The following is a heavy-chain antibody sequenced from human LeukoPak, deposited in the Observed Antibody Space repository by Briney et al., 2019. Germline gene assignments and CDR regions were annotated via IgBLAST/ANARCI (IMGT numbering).Heavy chain of an antibody. CDR2: IFPSGGEI. CDR3: ATYRQVLLPFES. J-gene: IGHJ4*02. D-gene: IGHD2-8*02. CDR1: GFTFSTFA. Sequence: GGSLRLSCAASGFTFSTFAMIWVRQPPGKGLEWVSRIFPSGGEIHYADSVRGRFTISRDNSKSTLSLQMNSLRAEDTSIYYCATYRQVLLPFESWGQGTLVTVSS. V-gene: IGHV3-23*01.